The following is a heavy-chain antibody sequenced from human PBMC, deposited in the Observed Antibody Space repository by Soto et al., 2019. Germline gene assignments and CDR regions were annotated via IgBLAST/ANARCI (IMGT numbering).Heavy chain of an antibody. V-gene: IGHV3-49*03. CDR1: GFTFGDYA. CDR3: TREYSIGPYVY. Sequence: GGSLRLSCTASGFTFGDYAMSWFRQAPGEGLEWVGFIRSKAYGGTTEYAASVKGRFTISRDDSKSIAYLQMNSLKTEDTAVYYCTREYSIGPYVYWGQGTLVTVSS. CDR2: IRSKAYGGTT. D-gene: IGHD2-21*01. J-gene: IGHJ4*02.